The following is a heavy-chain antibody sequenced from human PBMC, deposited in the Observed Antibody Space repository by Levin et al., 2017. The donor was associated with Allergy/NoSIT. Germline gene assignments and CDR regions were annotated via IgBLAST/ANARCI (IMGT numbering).Heavy chain of an antibody. CDR1: GYTFTSYG. CDR3: ARVSDGSGSYYKRYGMDV. CDR2: ISAYNGNT. V-gene: IGHV1-18*01. J-gene: IGHJ6*02. Sequence: AASVKVSCKASGYTFTSYGISWVRQAPGQGLEWMGWISAYNGNTNYAQKLQGRVTMTTDTSTSTAYMELRSLRSDDTAVYYCARVSDGSGSYYKRYGMDVWGQGTTVTVSS. D-gene: IGHD3-10*01.